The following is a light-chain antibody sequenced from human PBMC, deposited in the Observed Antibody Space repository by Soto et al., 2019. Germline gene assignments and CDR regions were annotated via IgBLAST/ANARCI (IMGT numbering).Light chain of an antibody. CDR1: QTIGDY. J-gene: IGKJ1*01. Sequence: DIQMTQSPSSLSATVGDRFTITCRASQTIGDYLNWYQQKPGKAPKLLIYGTSTLQSGVPSGFSGSGSGTDFTLTISNLQPEDLATYYCQQSFRTPHPFGPGTKVDI. CDR2: GTS. CDR3: QQSFRTPHP. V-gene: IGKV1-39*01.